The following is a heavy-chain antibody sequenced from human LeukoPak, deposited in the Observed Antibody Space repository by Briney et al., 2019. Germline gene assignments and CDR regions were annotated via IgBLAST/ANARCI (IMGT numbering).Heavy chain of an antibody. CDR3: ARERDMNIWISFGAFDI. CDR2: IYTSGST. D-gene: IGHD1-20*01. CDR1: GGSISSYY. Sequence: SETLSLTCAVSGGSISSYYWSWIRQPAGKGLEWIGRIYTSGSTNYNPSLKSRVTMSVDTSKNQFSLKLSSVTAADTAVYYCARERDMNIWISFGAFDIWGQGTMVTVSS. J-gene: IGHJ3*02. V-gene: IGHV4-4*07.